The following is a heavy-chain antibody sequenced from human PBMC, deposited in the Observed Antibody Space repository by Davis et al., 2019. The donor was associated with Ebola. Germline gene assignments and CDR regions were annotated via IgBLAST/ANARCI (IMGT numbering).Heavy chain of an antibody. CDR1: GYTFTLYY. Sequence: SVKVSCKASGYTFTLYYMHWVRQAPGQGLEWMGIINPSVGSTTYAQKFQGRVTMTRDTSTSTVYMEVSSLRSEDTAVYYCARAYRRYGMDVWGQGTKVTVSS. J-gene: IGHJ6*02. CDR2: INPSVGST. D-gene: IGHD4-11*01. CDR3: ARAYRRYGMDV. V-gene: IGHV1-46*01.